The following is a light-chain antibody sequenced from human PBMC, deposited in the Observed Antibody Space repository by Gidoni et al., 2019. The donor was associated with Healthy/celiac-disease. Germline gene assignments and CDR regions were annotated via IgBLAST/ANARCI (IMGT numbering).Light chain of an antibody. CDR3: QQSYSTPWT. CDR2: AAS. V-gene: IGKV1-39*01. Sequence: DIQMTQSPSSLSASVGARVTITCRASQSISSYLNWYQQKPGKAPKLLIYAASSLQRGVPSRFSGSGSGTDVTLTISSLQPEDVATYYCQQSYSTPWTFGQGTKVEIK. CDR1: QSISSY. J-gene: IGKJ1*01.